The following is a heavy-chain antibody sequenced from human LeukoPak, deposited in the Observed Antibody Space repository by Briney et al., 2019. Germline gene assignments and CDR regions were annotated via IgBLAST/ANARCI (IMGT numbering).Heavy chain of an antibody. CDR3: ARGPDWSGSY. Sequence: GGSLRLSCAASGFTFTSYEMNWVRQAPGKGLEWVSYISSSGSTIYYADSVEGRFTISRDNAKNSLYLQMNSLRAEGTAVYYCARGPDWSGSYWGQGTLVTVSS. CDR2: ISSSGSTI. V-gene: IGHV3-48*03. D-gene: IGHD3-3*01. CDR1: GFTFTSYE. J-gene: IGHJ4*02.